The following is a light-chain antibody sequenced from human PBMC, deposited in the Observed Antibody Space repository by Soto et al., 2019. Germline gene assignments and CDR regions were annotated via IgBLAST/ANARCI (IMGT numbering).Light chain of an antibody. Sequence: QSALTQPPSVSGAPGQRVTISCTGSSSNIGAGYDVHWYQQLPGTAPKLLIYDNRNRPSGVPDRFSGSKSGTSASLAITGLQAEDEADYYCQSYDSSLSASVFGGGTKLTVL. CDR2: DNR. V-gene: IGLV1-40*01. CDR3: QSYDSSLSASV. CDR1: SSNIGAGYD. J-gene: IGLJ2*01.